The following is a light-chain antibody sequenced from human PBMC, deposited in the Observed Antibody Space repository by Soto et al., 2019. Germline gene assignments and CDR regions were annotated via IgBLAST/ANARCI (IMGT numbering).Light chain of an antibody. J-gene: IGLJ1*01. V-gene: IGLV2-8*01. Sequence: QSVLTQPPSASGSPGQSVTISCTGTSSDVGGYNYVSWYQQHPGKAPKLMIYEVSKRPSGVPDRFSGSKSGTSASLAISGLQSEDEADYYCATWDDRLNGYVFGSGTKLTV. CDR1: SSDVGGYNY. CDR3: ATWDDRLNGYV. CDR2: EVS.